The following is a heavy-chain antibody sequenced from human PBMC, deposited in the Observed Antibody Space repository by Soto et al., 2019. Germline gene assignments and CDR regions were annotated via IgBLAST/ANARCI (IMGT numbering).Heavy chain of an antibody. D-gene: IGHD3-10*01. Sequence: SVKVSCKASGGTFSSYAISWVRQAPGQGLEWMGGIIPIFGTANYAQKFQGRVTITADESTSTAYMELSSLRSEDTAVYYCARDGVYYGSGSPFDYWGQGTLVTVSS. J-gene: IGHJ4*02. CDR3: ARDGVYYGSGSPFDY. CDR1: GGTFSSYA. CDR2: IIPIFGTA. V-gene: IGHV1-69*13.